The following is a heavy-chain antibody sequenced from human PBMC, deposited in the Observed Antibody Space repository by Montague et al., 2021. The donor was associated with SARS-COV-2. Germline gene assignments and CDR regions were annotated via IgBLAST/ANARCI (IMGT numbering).Heavy chain of an antibody. D-gene: IGHD4-11*01. Sequence: ETRSLTCSVPGDSISNYSWSWIRQSPGKGLEWIGYIYYSGSTNYNPSLTSRVTISVDTSKNQVSLKLTSVTAADTAVYYCARPLRVTTVTSHMYHYAMDVWGQGTTVTVSS. CDR3: ARPLRVTTVTSHMYHYAMDV. V-gene: IGHV4-59*08. J-gene: IGHJ6*02. CDR2: IYYSGST. CDR1: GDSISNYS.